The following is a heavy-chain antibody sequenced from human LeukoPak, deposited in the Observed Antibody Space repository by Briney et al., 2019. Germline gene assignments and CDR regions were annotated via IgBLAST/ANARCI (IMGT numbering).Heavy chain of an antibody. CDR3: ARSPDYGDPYWYFDL. D-gene: IGHD4-17*01. CDR2: IYRGGST. J-gene: IGHJ2*01. CDR1: GFTVSSNY. V-gene: IGHV3-53*01. Sequence: PGGSLRLSCAASGFTVSSNYMSWVRQAPGKGLEWVSVIYRGGSTHYAGSVEGRFTISRDKSKNTVYLQLNSLRAEDTAVYYCARSPDYGDPYWYFDLWAVAPWSLSP.